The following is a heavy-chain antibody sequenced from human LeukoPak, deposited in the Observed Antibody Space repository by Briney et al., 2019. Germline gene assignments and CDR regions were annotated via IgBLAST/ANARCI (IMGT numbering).Heavy chain of an antibody. CDR2: ISSSSSYI. CDR1: GFTFSSYS. D-gene: IGHD2-21*01. Sequence: GGSLRLSCAASGFTFSSYSMNWVRQAPGKGLEWVSSISSSSSYIYYADSVKGRFTISRDNAKNSLYLQMNSLRAEDTAVYYCARGASALWWGPPPPDYWGQGTLVTVSS. V-gene: IGHV3-21*01. J-gene: IGHJ4*02. CDR3: ARGASALWWGPPPPDY.